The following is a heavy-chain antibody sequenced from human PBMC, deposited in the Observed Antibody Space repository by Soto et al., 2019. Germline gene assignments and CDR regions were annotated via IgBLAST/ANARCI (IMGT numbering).Heavy chain of an antibody. CDR1: GYTFTKSD. D-gene: IGHD2-15*01. V-gene: IGHV1-8*01. J-gene: IGHJ4*02. CDR2: MNPDSGHA. Sequence: GASVKVSCKASGYTFTKSDINWVRQAPGQGLEWMGWMNPDSGHAAYAQKFQGRVTLTTSTSTSTVYMEMRSLGSEDTAGYYCARRAHCSGGICYYGLDNWGQGTLVTVSS. CDR3: ARRAHCSGGICYYGLDN.